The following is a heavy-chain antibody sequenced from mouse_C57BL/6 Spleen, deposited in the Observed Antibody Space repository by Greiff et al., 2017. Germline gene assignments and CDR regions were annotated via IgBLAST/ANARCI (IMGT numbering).Heavy chain of an antibody. D-gene: IGHD3-3*01. CDR3: ARSSGDRWFAY. CDR2: IRNKANGYTT. CDR1: GFTFTDYY. V-gene: IGHV7-3*01. J-gene: IGHJ3*01. Sequence: EVMLVESGGGLVQPGGSLSLSCAASGFTFTDYYMSWVRQPPGKALEWLGFIRNKANGYTTEYSASVKGRFTISRDNSQSILYLQMNALRAEDSATYYCARSSGDRWFAYWGQGTLVTVSA.